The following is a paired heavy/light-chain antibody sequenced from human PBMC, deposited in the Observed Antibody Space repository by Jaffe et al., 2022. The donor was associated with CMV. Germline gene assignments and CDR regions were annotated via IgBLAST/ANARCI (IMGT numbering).Light chain of an antibody. V-gene: IGKV3-20*01. Sequence: EIVLTQSPGTLSLSPGERATLSCRASQSVSSSSLAWYQQKPGQAPRLLISGASSRATGIPDRLSGSGSGTDFTLTISRLEAEDFAVYYCQQYGSSPYTFGQGTKLEIK. CDR2: GAS. CDR3: QQYGSSPYT. CDR1: QSVSSSS. J-gene: IGKJ2*01.
Heavy chain of an antibody. V-gene: IGHV1-46*01. CDR3: ARGRGGYFDL. CDR1: GYTFTGYY. J-gene: IGHJ2*01. CDR2: INPSGGST. Sequence: QVQLVQSGAEVKKPGASVKVSCKASGYTFTGYYMNWVRQAPGQGLEHMGIINPSGGSTSYAQKFLGRVTMTRDTSTSTLYMELSGLRSEDTAVYFCARGRGGYFDLWGRGTLVTVSS. D-gene: IGHD3-10*01.